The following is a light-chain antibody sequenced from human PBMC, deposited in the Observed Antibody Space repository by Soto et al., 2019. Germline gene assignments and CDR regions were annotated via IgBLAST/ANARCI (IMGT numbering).Light chain of an antibody. CDR1: QSLLLGKGSNY. Sequence: DIVLLNSPLSLPVPPGEPASIPSRPSQSLLLGKGSNYLDWTLQKQGQSPQLLIFLGSNRASGVTDKFSGSGSGTDFTLKISRVEAEDVGVYYCMQALQTPLTFGGGTKVEIK. CDR3: MQALQTPLT. CDR2: LGS. J-gene: IGKJ4*01. V-gene: IGKV2-28*01.